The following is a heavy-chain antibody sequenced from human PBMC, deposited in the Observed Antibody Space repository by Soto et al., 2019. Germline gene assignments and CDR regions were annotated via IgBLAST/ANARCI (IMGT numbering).Heavy chain of an antibody. D-gene: IGHD3-22*01. Sequence: GGSLRLSCAAAGVTVSSNYMSWVRRAPGKGLEWVSVIYSGGSTYYADSVKGRFTISRDNSKNTLYLQMNSLRAEDTAVYYCARESYYDSSGRGAFDIWGQGTMVTVSS. CDR1: GVTVSSNY. CDR3: ARESYYDSSGRGAFDI. CDR2: IYSGGST. J-gene: IGHJ3*02. V-gene: IGHV3-53*01.